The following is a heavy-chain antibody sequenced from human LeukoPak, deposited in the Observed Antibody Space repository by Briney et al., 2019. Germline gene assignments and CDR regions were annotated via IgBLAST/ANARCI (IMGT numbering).Heavy chain of an antibody. CDR2: IIPIFGTA. J-gene: IGHJ5*02. Sequence: GASVKVSCKASGGTFSSYAISWVRQAPGQGLEWMGVIIPIFGTANYAQKFQGRVTITADESTSTAYMELSSLRSEDTAVYYCARSPGGHSYGFSGGNWFDPWGQGTLVTVSS. D-gene: IGHD5-18*01. CDR3: ARSPGGHSYGFSGGNWFDP. CDR1: GGTFSSYA. V-gene: IGHV1-69*13.